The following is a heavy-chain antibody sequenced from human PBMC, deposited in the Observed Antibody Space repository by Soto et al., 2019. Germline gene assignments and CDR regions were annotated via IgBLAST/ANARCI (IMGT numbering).Heavy chain of an antibody. CDR2: ISHRGST. V-gene: IGHV4-31*11. D-gene: IGHD3-16*02. CDR1: GVFISSDAYY. Sequence: SETLSLTCAVSGVFISSDAYYWSWIRQHPGKGLEWIGYISHRGSTYYNPSLKSRVTISVDTSKNQFSLKLTSVTAADTAVYYCARYRFSDTWSKFDYWGQGIPVTVSS. J-gene: IGHJ4*02. CDR3: ARYRFSDTWSKFDY.